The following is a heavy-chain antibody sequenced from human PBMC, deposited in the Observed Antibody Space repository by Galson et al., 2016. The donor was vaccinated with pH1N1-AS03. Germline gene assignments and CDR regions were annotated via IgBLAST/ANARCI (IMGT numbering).Heavy chain of an antibody. J-gene: IGHJ4*02. V-gene: IGHV3-30-3*01. CDR3: AAGDYVAASFDN. D-gene: IGHD3-16*01. CDR1: GFTVSGNY. Sequence: SLRLSCAASGFTVSGNYMNWVRQAPGKGLEWVAVMSYDGGNEYYADAVKGRFTISRDHSRNTLYLQMNSLRVEDTAEYYCAAGDYVAASFDNWGQGTLVTVSS. CDR2: MSYDGGNE.